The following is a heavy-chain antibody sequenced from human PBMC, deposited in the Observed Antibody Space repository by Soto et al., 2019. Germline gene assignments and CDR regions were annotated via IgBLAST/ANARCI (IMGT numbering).Heavy chain of an antibody. CDR3: ASVPAAMFEASFDY. Sequence: QVPLVQSGAEVKKPGASVKVSCKASGYTFTSYDINWVRQSTGQGLEWMGWMNPNSGNTGYAQKFQGRVTMTRNTSISTAYMELSSLRSEDTAVYYCASVPAAMFEASFDYWGQGTLVTVSS. J-gene: IGHJ4*02. D-gene: IGHD2-2*01. CDR1: GYTFTSYD. V-gene: IGHV1-8*01. CDR2: MNPNSGNT.